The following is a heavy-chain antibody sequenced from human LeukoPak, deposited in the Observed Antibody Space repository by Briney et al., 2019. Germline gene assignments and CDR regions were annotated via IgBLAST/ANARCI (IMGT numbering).Heavy chain of an antibody. CDR2: IIPILGIA. J-gene: IGHJ4*02. CDR3: ARVSYSSSWYYFDY. CDR1: GGTFSSYA. V-gene: IGHV1-69*04. D-gene: IGHD6-13*01. Sequence: SVTVSCKASGGTFSSYAISWVRQAPGQGLEWMGRIIPILGIANYAQKFQGRVTITADKSTSTAYMELSSLRSEDTAVYYCARVSYSSSWYYFDYWGQGTLVTVSS.